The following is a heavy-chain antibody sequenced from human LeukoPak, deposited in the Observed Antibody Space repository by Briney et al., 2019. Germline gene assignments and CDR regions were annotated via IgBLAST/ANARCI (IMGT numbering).Heavy chain of an antibody. Sequence: ASVKVSCKASGGTFSSYAISWVRQAPGQGLEWMGRIIPILGIANYAQKFQGRVTITADKSTSTAYMELSSLRSEDTAVYYCAREGYYDSSGYRYYYYGMDVWGQGTTVTVSS. CDR3: AREGYYDSSGYRYYYYGMDV. D-gene: IGHD3-22*01. CDR1: GGTFSSYA. J-gene: IGHJ6*02. V-gene: IGHV1-69*04. CDR2: IIPILGIA.